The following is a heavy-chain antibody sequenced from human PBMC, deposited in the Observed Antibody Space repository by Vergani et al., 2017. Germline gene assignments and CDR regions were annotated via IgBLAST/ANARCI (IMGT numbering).Heavy chain of an antibody. D-gene: IGHD6-6*01. CDR2: INHSGST. CDR3: ARGGIAARPGVYYYDGMDV. J-gene: IGHJ6*02. Sequence: QVQLQQWGAGLLKPSETLSLTCAVYGGSFSGYYWRWIRQPPGKGLEWIGEINHSGSTNYHPSLKSRVTISVDTSKNQFSLKMGSVTAADTAVYYCARGGIAARPGVYYYDGMDVGGQGTTVTVSS. V-gene: IGHV4-34*01. CDR1: GGSFSGYY.